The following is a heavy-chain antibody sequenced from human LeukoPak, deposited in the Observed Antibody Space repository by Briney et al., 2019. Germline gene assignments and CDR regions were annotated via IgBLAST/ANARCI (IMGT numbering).Heavy chain of an antibody. CDR3: AKVVRGGDFWSGYYYGMDV. Sequence: GGSLRLSCAASGFTFSSYGMHWVRQAPGKGLEWVAVISYDGSNKCYADSVKGRFTISRDNSKNTLYLQMNSLRAEDTAVYYCAKVVRGGDFWSGYYYGMDVWGQGTTVTVSS. CDR2: ISYDGSNK. V-gene: IGHV3-30*18. CDR1: GFTFSSYG. D-gene: IGHD3-3*01. J-gene: IGHJ6*02.